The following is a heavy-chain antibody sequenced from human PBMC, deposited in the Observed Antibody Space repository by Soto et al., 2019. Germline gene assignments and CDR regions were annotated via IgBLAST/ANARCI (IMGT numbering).Heavy chain of an antibody. Sequence: QVQLQQWGAGLLKPSETLSLTCAVYGGSFSGYYWSWIRQPPGKGLEWIGEINHSGSTNYNPSLKSRATISVDTSKNQFSLKLSSVTAADTAVYYCARGRGKMVNGMDGWGQGTTVTVSS. CDR2: INHSGST. V-gene: IGHV4-34*01. D-gene: IGHD2-8*01. J-gene: IGHJ6*02. CDR1: GGSFSGYY. CDR3: ARGRGKMVNGMDG.